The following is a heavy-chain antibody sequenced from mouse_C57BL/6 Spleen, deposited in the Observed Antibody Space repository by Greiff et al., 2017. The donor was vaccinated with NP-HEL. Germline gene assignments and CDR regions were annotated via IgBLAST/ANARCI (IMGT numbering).Heavy chain of an antibody. CDR1: GYTFTDYE. Sequence: QVQLKESGAELVRPGASVTLSCKASGYTFTDYEMHWVKQTPVHGLEWIGAIDPETGGTAYNQKFKGKAILTADKSSSTAYMELRSLTSEDSAVYYCLPRGYWGCAYWGQGTLVTVSA. CDR3: LPRGYWGCAY. V-gene: IGHV1-15*01. J-gene: IGHJ3*01. CDR2: IDPETGGT. D-gene: IGHD2-3*01.